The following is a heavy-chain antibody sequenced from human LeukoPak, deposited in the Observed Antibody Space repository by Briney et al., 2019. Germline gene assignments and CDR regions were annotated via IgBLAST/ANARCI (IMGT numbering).Heavy chain of an antibody. CDR2: VSGSGDT. Sequence: GGSLRLSCAASGFTFNNCAMSWVRQAPGKGLEWVSAVSGSGDTFYANSVKGRFIISRDNSGNTLYLQMNSLRAEDTAVYYCAGRVTGYSSGYVYWGQGTLVTVSS. J-gene: IGHJ4*02. V-gene: IGHV3-23*01. CDR1: GFTFNNCA. D-gene: IGHD5-18*01. CDR3: AGRVTGYSSGYVY.